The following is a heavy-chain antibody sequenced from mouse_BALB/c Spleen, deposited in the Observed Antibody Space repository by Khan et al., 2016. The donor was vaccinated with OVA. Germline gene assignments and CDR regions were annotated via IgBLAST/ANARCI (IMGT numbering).Heavy chain of an antibody. CDR1: GYSITSGYS. CDR3: ERRGTVVAPMDY. D-gene: IGHD1-1*01. CDR2: IHYSGST. V-gene: IGHV3-1*02. J-gene: IGHJ4*01. Sequence: EVKLLESGPDLVKPSQSLSLTCTVTGYSITSGYSWHWIRQFPGNKLEWMGYIHYSGSTNYNPSLKSRISITRDTSKNQFFLQLNSVTTEDTATYYCERRGTVVAPMDYWGQGTSVTVSS.